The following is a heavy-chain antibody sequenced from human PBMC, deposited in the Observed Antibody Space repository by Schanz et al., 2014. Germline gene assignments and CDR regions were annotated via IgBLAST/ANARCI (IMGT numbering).Heavy chain of an antibody. CDR3: ARETTIITGGAFDV. CDR2: ISAFDDKT. CDR1: GYSFTTYG. J-gene: IGHJ3*01. D-gene: IGHD3-9*01. V-gene: IGHV1-18*01. Sequence: QVQLVQSAPEVKKPGASVKVSCKASGYSFTTYGLNWVRQAPGQGPEWMGWISAFDDKTDYAQNFQGRLIMTTDTTTNTVYMELRGLRSDDTAVYDGARETTIITGGAFDVWGQGTMVTVSS.